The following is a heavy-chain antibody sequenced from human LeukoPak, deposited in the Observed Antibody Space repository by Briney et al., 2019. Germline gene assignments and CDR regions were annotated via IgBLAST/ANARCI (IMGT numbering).Heavy chain of an antibody. CDR3: ATDPAAYYYDSSGPY. J-gene: IGHJ4*02. Sequence: ASVKVSCKVSGYTLTELSMHWLRQAPGKGLEWMGGFDPEDGETIYAQKFQGRVTMTEDTSTDTAYMELSSLRSEDTAVYYCATDPAAYYYDSSGPYWGQGTLVTVSS. D-gene: IGHD3-22*01. CDR2: FDPEDGET. CDR1: GYTLTELS. V-gene: IGHV1-24*01.